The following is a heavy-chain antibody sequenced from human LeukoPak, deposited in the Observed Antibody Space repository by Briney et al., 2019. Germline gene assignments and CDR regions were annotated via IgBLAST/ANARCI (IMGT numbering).Heavy chain of an antibody. J-gene: IGHJ4*02. Sequence: PSETLSLTCTVSGGSISSHYWSWIRQPPGKGLEWIGYIYYSGSTYYNPSLRGRVTISVDTSKNLFSLKLSSVTAADTAVYYCARGRRTAVVTDFDYWGQGILVTVSS. V-gene: IGHV4-59*11. CDR2: IYYSGST. CDR1: GGSISSHY. D-gene: IGHD2-21*02. CDR3: ARGRRTAVVTDFDY.